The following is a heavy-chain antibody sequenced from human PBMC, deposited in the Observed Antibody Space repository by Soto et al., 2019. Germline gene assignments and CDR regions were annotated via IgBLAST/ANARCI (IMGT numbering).Heavy chain of an antibody. Sequence: QVQLVESGGGVVQPGRSLRLSCAGSGFTFSTYFIHWLRQAPGEGLEWVADIAHDAYKGDYADSVKGRFTVTRDNSKNTVDLQMNSLRPEDTAVYCCVRGPEHGALDGWGQGTMVSVSS. J-gene: IGHJ3*01. V-gene: IGHV3-30-3*01. CDR3: VRGPEHGALDG. CDR1: GFTFSTYF. CDR2: IAHDAYKG.